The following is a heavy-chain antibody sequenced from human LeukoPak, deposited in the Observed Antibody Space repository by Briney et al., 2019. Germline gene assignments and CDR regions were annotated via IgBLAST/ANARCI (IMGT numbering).Heavy chain of an antibody. CDR1: GGSISNYY. V-gene: IGHV4-59*08. CDR3: ARRDYYGSGSYYLAFDI. D-gene: IGHD3-10*01. J-gene: IGHJ3*02. Sequence: PSETLSLTCTVSGGSISNYYWSWIRQPPGKGLEWIGYIYYSGSTNYNPSLKSRVTISVDTSKNQFSLKLTSVTAADTAVYYCARRDYYGSGSYYLAFDIWGQGTMVTVSS. CDR2: IYYSGST.